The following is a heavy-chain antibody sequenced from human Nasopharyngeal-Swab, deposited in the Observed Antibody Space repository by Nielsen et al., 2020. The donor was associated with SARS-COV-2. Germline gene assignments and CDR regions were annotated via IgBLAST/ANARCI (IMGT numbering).Heavy chain of an antibody. D-gene: IGHD3-10*01. CDR1: GGSISSYY. CDR3: ARAPNYILYYFDY. V-gene: IGHV4-59*01. CDR2: IYYSGST. Sequence: SETLSLTCTVSGGSISSYYWSWIRQPPGKGLEWIVYIYYSGSTNYNPSLKSRVTISVDTSKNQFSLKLSSVTAADTAVYYCARAPNYILYYFDYWGQGTLVTVSS. J-gene: IGHJ4*02.